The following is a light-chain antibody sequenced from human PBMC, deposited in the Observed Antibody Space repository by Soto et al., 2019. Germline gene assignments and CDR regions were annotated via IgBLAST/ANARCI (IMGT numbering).Light chain of an antibody. CDR3: AAWDDSLNAYV. J-gene: IGLJ1*01. V-gene: IGLV1-44*01. CDR1: SSNIGSNT. CDR2: SNN. Sequence: QSALTQPPSASGTPGQRVTISCSGSSSNIGSNTVNWYQQLPGTAPKLLIYSNNQRPSGVPDRFSGSKSGTSASLAISALQSEDEADYYCAAWDDSLNAYVFGTGTKVTV.